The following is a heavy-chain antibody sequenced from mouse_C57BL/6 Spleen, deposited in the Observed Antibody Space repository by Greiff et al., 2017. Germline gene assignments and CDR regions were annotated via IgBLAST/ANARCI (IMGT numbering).Heavy chain of an antibody. D-gene: IGHD1-1*01. Sequence: EVMLVESGGGLVQPGGSLKLSCAASGFTFSDYYMYWVRQTPEKRLEWVAYISNGGGSTYYPDTVKGRFTISRDNAKNTLYLQMSRLKSEDTAMYYCARRDYYGSSAAYWGQGTLVTVSA. CDR3: ARRDYYGSSAAY. CDR2: ISNGGGST. V-gene: IGHV5-12*01. J-gene: IGHJ3*01. CDR1: GFTFSDYY.